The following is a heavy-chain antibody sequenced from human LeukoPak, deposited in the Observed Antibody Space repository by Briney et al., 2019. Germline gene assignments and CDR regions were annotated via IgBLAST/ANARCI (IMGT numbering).Heavy chain of an antibody. CDR1: GYTFTSYG. CDR3: ARDRYCSSTSCYIQGSRYYYYGMDV. V-gene: IGHV1-18*01. Sequence: GASVKVSCKASGYTFTSYGISWVRQAPGQGLEWMGWISAYNANTNYAQKLQGRVTMTTDTSTSTAYMELRSLRSDDTAVYYCARDRYCSSTSCYIQGSRYYYYGMDVWGQGTTVTVSS. D-gene: IGHD2-2*02. CDR2: ISAYNANT. J-gene: IGHJ6*02.